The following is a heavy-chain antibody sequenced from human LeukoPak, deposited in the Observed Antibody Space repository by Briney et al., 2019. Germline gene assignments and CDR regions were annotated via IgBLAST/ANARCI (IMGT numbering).Heavy chain of an antibody. D-gene: IGHD3-10*01. CDR1: GGSVSGGSNY. J-gene: IGHJ4*02. CDR3: ARVLYGSGAYYFDY. V-gene: IGHV4-61*01. CDR2: IHYSGST. Sequence: SETLSLTCTVSGGSVSGGSNYWSWIRQPPGKGLEWIGYIHYSGSTSHNPALKSRVTISVDTSKNQFSLKLSSATAADTAVYYCARVLYGSGAYYFDYWGQGTLVTVSS.